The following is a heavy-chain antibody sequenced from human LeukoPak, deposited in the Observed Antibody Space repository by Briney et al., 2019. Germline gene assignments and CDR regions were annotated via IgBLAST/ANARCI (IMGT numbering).Heavy chain of an antibody. CDR3: ARAYSSGLSFDY. D-gene: IGHD6-25*01. CDR1: GGTFSNYA. CDR2: IVPILSIT. V-gene: IGHV1-69*04. Sequence: ASVKVSCKASGGTFSNYAISWVRQAPGQGLEWLGRIVPILSITNYAQRFKGRVAIPADKSTSTAYMALSSLRSDDTAVYYCARAYSSGLSFDYWGQGTLVTVSS. J-gene: IGHJ4*02.